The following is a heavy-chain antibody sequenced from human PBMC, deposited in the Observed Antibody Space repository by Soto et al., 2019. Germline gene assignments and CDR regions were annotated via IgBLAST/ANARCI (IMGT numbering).Heavy chain of an antibody. V-gene: IGHV1-18*04. CDR3: ARVTMVRGVIIGAPFDY. CDR2: ISAYNGNT. Sequence: SVKVSCKASGYTFTSYGISWVRQAPVQGLEWMGWISAYNGNTNYAQKLQGRVTMTTDTSTSTAYMELRSLRSDDTAVYYCARVTMVRGVIIGAPFDYWGQGTLVTVSS. J-gene: IGHJ4*02. CDR1: GYTFTSYG. D-gene: IGHD3-10*01.